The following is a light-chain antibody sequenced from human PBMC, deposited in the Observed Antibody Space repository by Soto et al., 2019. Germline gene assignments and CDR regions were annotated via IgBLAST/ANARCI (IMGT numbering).Light chain of an antibody. CDR2: LNSDGSH. J-gene: IGLJ2*01. CDR3: QPWGTGMEV. V-gene: IGLV4-69*01. CDR1: SGHSSYA. Sequence: QPVLTQSPSASASLGASVKLTCTLSSGHSSYAIAWHQQQPEKGPRYLMKLNSDGSHSKGDGIPDRFSGSSSGAERYLTISSLQSEDEAAYYCQPWGTGMEVFGGGTKLTVL.